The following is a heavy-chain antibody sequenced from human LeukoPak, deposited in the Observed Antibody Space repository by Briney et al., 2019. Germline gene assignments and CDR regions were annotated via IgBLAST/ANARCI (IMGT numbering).Heavy chain of an antibody. CDR3: ARHVRIFGMVSYFDY. V-gene: IGHV4-4*07. Sequence: SETLSLTCTVSGGSINNYYWSWIRQTAGKGLEWAGRIYTSGSTDCNPSLESRVSISVDTSKKNQFSLKLSSVTAADTAVYYCARHVRIFGMVSYFDYWGQGTLVTVSP. D-gene: IGHD3-3*01. CDR2: IYTSGST. CDR1: GGSINNYY. J-gene: IGHJ4*02.